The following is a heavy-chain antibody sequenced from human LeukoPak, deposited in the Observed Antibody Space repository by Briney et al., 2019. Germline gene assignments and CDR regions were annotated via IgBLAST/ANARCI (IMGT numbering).Heavy chain of an antibody. CDR1: GFSFRSYA. CDR2: IKQDGSEK. CDR3: ARDSSRVFGAYNWFDP. V-gene: IGHV3-7*01. Sequence: PGGSLRLSCVASGFSFRSYAMSWVRQAPGKGLEWVANIKQDGSEKYYVDSVKGRFTISRDNAKNSLYLQMNSLRAEDTAVYYCARDSSRVFGAYNWFDPWGQGTLVTVSS. D-gene: IGHD3-16*01. J-gene: IGHJ5*02.